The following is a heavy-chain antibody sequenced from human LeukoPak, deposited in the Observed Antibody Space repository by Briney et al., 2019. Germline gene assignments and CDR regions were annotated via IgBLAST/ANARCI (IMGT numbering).Heavy chain of an antibody. Sequence: GGSLRLSCAASGLTLRSSGMHWVRQAPGKGLEWVAVIWSDGINKFYADSVRGRFTFSRDDSKNTLSLQVNSLRAEDTAVYYCARERKPFDAFDIWGQGTMVTVSS. V-gene: IGHV3-33*01. CDR1: GLTLRSSG. CDR3: ARERKPFDAFDI. J-gene: IGHJ3*02. CDR2: IWSDGINK.